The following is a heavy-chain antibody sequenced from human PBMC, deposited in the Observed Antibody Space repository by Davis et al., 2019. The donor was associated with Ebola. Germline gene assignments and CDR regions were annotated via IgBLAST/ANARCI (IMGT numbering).Heavy chain of an antibody. V-gene: IGHV3-48*02. Sequence: GGSLRLSCAASGFTFSSYSMNWVRQAPGKGLEWVSYISSSSSTIYYADSVKGRFTISRDNTKNSLYLQMNSLRDEDTAVYYCARSTLGYCSGGSCYSFRYWYFDLWGRGTLVTVSS. J-gene: IGHJ2*01. CDR1: GFTFSSYS. CDR3: ARSTLGYCSGGSCYSFRYWYFDL. D-gene: IGHD2-15*01. CDR2: ISSSSSTI.